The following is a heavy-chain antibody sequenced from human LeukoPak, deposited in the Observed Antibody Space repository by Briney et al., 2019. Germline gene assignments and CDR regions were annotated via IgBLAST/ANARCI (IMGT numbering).Heavy chain of an antibody. CDR1: GFTFSSYW. Sequence: AGGSLRLSCVASGFTFSSYWMAWVRQAPGKGLEWVANINQDGSEKNYVDSVKDRFTISRDNAKNSLCLQMNSLRAEDTAVYYCARDRGYSTFDMWGQGTMVTVSS. D-gene: IGHD5-18*01. J-gene: IGHJ3*02. CDR2: INQDGSEK. V-gene: IGHV3-7*05. CDR3: ARDRGYSTFDM.